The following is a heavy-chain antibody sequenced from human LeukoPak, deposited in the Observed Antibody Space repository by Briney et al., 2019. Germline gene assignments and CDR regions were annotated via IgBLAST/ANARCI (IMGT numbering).Heavy chain of an antibody. V-gene: IGHV3-15*01. Sequence: GGSLRLSCAASGFTFSSYSMNWVRQAPGKGLEWVGRIKSKTDGGTRDFAAPVKGRFTISRDDSKNTLYLQMNSLKTEDSAVYYCGLGSGRSDFDYWGQGTLVTVSS. CDR2: IKSKTDGGTR. CDR3: GLGSGRSDFDY. D-gene: IGHD3-10*01. CDR1: GFTFSSYS. J-gene: IGHJ4*02.